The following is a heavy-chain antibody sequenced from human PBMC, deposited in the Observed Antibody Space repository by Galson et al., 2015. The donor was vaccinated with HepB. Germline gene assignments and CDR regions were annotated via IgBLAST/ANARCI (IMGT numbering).Heavy chain of an antibody. CDR3: ARRDSSGFSDH. D-gene: IGHD3-22*01. CDR1: GYSFANYW. Sequence: QSGAEVKKPGESLKISCKGSGYSFANYWIGWGRQLSGKGLEWMVTIYPTDSDIRYSPSFQGQVTISADKSITTAYLEWSSLKTSDTAIYYCARRDSSGFSDHWGQGTLVTVSS. J-gene: IGHJ5*02. V-gene: IGHV5-51*03. CDR2: IYPTDSDI.